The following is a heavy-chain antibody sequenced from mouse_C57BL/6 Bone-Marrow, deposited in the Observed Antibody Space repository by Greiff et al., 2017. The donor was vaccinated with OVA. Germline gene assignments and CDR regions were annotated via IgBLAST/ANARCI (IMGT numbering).Heavy chain of an antibody. CDR3: ARDSNYAMDY. J-gene: IGHJ4*01. CDR2: IDPSDSYT. CDR1: GYTFTSYW. V-gene: IGHV1-69*01. D-gene: IGHD2-5*01. Sequence: QVQLQQPGAELVMPGASVKLSCKASGYTFTSYWMHWVKQRPGQGLEWIGEIDPSDSYTNYNQKLKGKSTLTVDKSSSTAYMQLSSLTSEDSAVYYCARDSNYAMDYWGQGTSVTVSS.